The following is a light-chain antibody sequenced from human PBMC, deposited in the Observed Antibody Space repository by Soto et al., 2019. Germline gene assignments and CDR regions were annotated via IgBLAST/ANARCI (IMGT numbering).Light chain of an antibody. V-gene: IGKV1-5*01. CDR1: QSISSW. J-gene: IGKJ3*01. CDR2: DAS. Sequence: DIQMTQSPSTLSASVGDRVTITCRASQSISSWLAWYQQKPGKAPKLLIYDASSLESGVPSRFSVSGSGTEFTLSISRLQPDDFATYYCQQYNSYPFTFGPGTKVYIK. CDR3: QQYNSYPFT.